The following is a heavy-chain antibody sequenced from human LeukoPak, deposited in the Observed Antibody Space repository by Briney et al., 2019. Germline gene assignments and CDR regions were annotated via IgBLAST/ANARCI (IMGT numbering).Heavy chain of an antibody. V-gene: IGHV3-53*01. CDR1: GFTVNSNY. J-gene: IGHJ3*02. CDR2: IYSSGST. Sequence: SGGSLRLSCAASGFTVNSNYMSWVRQAPGKGLEWVSVIYSSGSTYYADSVKGRFTISRDNSKNTLYLQMNSLRAGDTAVYYCASTDGFDIWGQGTMVTVSS. CDR3: ASTDGFDI.